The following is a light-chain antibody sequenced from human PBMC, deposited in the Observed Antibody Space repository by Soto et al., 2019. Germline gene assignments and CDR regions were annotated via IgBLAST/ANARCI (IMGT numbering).Light chain of an antibody. J-gene: IGKJ5*01. Sequence: DMQMTQSPSSLSAVVGGRVAIACRASRGIGERLAWFQQKPGKAPKLLIYAASSLQSGVPSRFSVSGSGTDCTLTISRLKTEDCATYYCQQSYSTPITFGQGTRLEIK. CDR2: AAS. CDR1: RGIGER. CDR3: QQSYSTPIT. V-gene: IGKV1-12*01.